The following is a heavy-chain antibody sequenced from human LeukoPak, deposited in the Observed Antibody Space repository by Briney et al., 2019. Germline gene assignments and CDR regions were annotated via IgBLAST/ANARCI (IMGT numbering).Heavy chain of an antibody. D-gene: IGHD6-13*01. CDR1: GGSINSNY. CDR2: ISTSGIT. Sequence: SETLSLTCTVSGGSINSNYWTWIRQPAGKGLEWIGRISTSGITNYSPSLKSRVTISLDKSKNQFSLILASVTAANTALYYCAREASIAAAGWISDYWGQGTLVTVSS. CDR3: AREASIAAAGWISDY. V-gene: IGHV4-4*07. J-gene: IGHJ4*02.